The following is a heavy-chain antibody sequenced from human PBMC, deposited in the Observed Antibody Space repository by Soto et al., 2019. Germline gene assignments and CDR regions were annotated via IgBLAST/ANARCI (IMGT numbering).Heavy chain of an antibody. D-gene: IGHD2-2*01. CDR1: GGSISSGGYY. J-gene: IGHJ5*02. CDR2: INYSGST. V-gene: IGHV4-31*03. Sequence: PSETLSLTCTVSGGSISSGGYYWSWIRQHPGKGLEWIGYINYSGSTNYNPSLKSRVTISVDTSKNQFSLKLSSVTAADTAVYYCARGRRDIVVVPAARGWFDPWGQGTLVTVSS. CDR3: ARGRRDIVVVPAARGWFDP.